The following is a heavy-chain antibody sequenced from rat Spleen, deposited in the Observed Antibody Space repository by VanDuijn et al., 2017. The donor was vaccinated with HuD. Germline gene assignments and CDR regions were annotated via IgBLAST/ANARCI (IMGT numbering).Heavy chain of an antibody. Sequence: EVQLVESGGGLVQPGRSLKLSCAASGFTFSDHNMAWVRQAPKKGLEWVATISYDGSSIYYRDSVRGRFTISRDNAKSTLYLQMDSLRSEDTATYYCARHGLGEDYWGQGVMVTVSS. J-gene: IGHJ2*01. D-gene: IGHD5-1*01. CDR2: ISYDGSSI. CDR1: GFTFSDHN. CDR3: ARHGLGEDY. V-gene: IGHV5-7*01.